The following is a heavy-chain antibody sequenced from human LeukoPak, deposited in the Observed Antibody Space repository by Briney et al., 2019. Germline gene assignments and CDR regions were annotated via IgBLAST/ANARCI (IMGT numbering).Heavy chain of an antibody. D-gene: IGHD3-3*01. V-gene: IGHV3-30-3*01. CDR2: LSYGGTNK. CDR3: ARDRSGYANDAFDF. CDR1: GFTFSDYA. Sequence: GGSLRLSCAASGFTFSDYAMRWGRQAPGKGLEWVAVLSYGGTNKYYADSVKGRFTISRDNSKNTMFLQMNSLRAEDTAVYHCARDRSGYANDAFDFWGQGTMVTVSS. J-gene: IGHJ3*01.